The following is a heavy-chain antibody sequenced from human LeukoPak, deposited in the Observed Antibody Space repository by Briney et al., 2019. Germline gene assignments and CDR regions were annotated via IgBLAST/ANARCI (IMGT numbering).Heavy chain of an antibody. CDR1: GYTFSGFL. CDR2: INPNSGGT. CDR3: ARDYCGGDCFPDS. Sequence: ASVKVSCKASGYTFSGFLMHWVRQAPGQGLEWMGRINPNSGGTNYAPKFQGRVTMTRDTSISTAYMELSRLRSDDTAVYYCARDYCGGDCFPDSWGQGTLVTVSS. D-gene: IGHD2-21*02. J-gene: IGHJ4*02. V-gene: IGHV1-2*06.